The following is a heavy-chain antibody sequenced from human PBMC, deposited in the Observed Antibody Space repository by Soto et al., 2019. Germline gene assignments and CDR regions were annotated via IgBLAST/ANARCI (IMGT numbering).Heavy chain of an antibody. Sequence: SETLSLTCTVSGDSLSSGGHYWSWIRQHPGKGLEWIGHIYDSVNTYYSPSLRSRVTISADMSKNQFSLNLRSVTAADTAVYYCARVDHSGYFAILTDYWAQGTLVTVTS. CDR3: ARVDHSGYFAILTDY. J-gene: IGHJ4*02. V-gene: IGHV4-31*03. D-gene: IGHD3-9*01. CDR2: IYDSVNT. CDR1: GDSLSSGGHY.